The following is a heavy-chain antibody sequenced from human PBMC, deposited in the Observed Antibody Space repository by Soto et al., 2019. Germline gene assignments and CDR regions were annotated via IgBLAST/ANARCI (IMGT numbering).Heavy chain of an antibody. CDR2: IYYSGST. V-gene: IGHV4-31*03. CDR3: ARSIVVVVPAAMFSHYGMDV. J-gene: IGHJ6*02. D-gene: IGHD2-2*01. Sequence: TSETLSLTCTVSGGSISSGGYYWSWIRQHPGKGLEWIGYIYYSGSTYYNPSLKSRVTISVDTSKNQFSLKLSSVTAADTAVYYCARSIVVVVPAAMFSHYGMDVWGQGTTVTVSS. CDR1: GGSISSGGYY.